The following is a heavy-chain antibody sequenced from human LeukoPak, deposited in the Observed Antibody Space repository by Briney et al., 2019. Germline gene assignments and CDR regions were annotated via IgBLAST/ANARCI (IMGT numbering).Heavy chain of an antibody. Sequence: PSETLSLTCAVYGGSFSGYYWSWIRQPPGKGLEWIGEINHSGSTNYNPSLKSRVTISVDTSKNQFSLKLSSVTAADTAVYYCAKDHRLGAGGPDYWGQGTLVTVSS. V-gene: IGHV4-34*01. CDR3: AKDHRLGAGGPDY. D-gene: IGHD3-16*01. J-gene: IGHJ4*02. CDR2: INHSGST. CDR1: GGSFSGYY.